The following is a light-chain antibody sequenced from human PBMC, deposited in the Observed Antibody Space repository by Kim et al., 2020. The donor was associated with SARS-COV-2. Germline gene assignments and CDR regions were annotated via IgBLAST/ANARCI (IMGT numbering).Light chain of an antibody. CDR2: EIN. CDR1: ICDVVFSKY. CDR3: SEYAGSNTLV. V-gene: IGLV2-8*01. Sequence: GQSVTVSRTGTICDVVFSKYVSWYQQHTSIVPKAMIYEINKRPSGIPDRLTGSKSGNTATLTVSGLQAEDEADYYCSEYAGSNTLVFGGGTQLTVL. J-gene: IGLJ3*02.